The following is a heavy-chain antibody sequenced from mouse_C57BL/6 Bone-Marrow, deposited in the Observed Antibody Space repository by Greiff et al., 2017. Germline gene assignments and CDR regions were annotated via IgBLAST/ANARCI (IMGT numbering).Heavy chain of an antibody. CDR1: GYTFTSYW. V-gene: IGHV1-61*01. J-gene: IGHJ2*01. Sequence: QVQLQPPGAALVRPGSSVKLSCKASGYTFTSYWMDWVKQRPGQGLEWIGNIYPSDSETHYNQKFKDKATLTVDKSSSTAYMQRSSLTAEDSEVYYCARLVDYWGQGTTLTVSS. CDR2: IYPSDSET. CDR3: ARLVDY.